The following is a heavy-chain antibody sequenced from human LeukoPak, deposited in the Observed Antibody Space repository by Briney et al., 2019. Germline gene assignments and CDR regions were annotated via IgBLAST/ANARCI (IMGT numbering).Heavy chain of an antibody. CDR3: ARGRDYSRYYGMAV. Sequence: SETLSLTCAVYGGSFSGYYGSWIRQPPRKWLGWIGEINHSGRTHSNPSLKSRVTISVDTYKNQFSLKLSSVTAADTAVYYCARGRDYSRYYGMAVWGQGTTVTVSS. J-gene: IGHJ6*02. V-gene: IGHV4-34*01. CDR2: INHSGRT. CDR1: GGSFSGYY. D-gene: IGHD4-4*01.